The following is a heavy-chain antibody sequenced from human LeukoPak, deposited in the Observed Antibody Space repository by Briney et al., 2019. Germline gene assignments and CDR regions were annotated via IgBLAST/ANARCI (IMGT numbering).Heavy chain of an antibody. V-gene: IGHV4-38-2*01. CDR2: IYHSGST. CDR3: ARQGYYGSGRVPSI. D-gene: IGHD3-10*01. CDR1: GYSISSGYY. J-gene: IGHJ3*02. Sequence: SETLSLTCAVSGYSISSGYYWGWIRQPPGKGLGWIGSIYHSGSTYYNPSLKSRVTISVDTSKNQFSLKLSSVTAADTAVYYCARQGYYGSGRVPSIWGQGTMVTVSS.